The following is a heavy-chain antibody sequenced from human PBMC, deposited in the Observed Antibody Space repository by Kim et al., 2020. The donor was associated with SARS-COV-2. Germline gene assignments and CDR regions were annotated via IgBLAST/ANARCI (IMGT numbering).Heavy chain of an antibody. J-gene: IGHJ6*02. V-gene: IGHV1-3*01. CDR2: INACNGNT. CDR3: ARDQGIYCSSTSCRYGMDV. Sequence: ASVKVSCKASGYTFTSYAMHWVRQAPGQRLEWMGWINACNGNTKYSQKFQGRVTITRDTSASTAYMELSSLRSEDTAVYYCARDQGIYCSSTSCRYGMDVWGRETTVTVSS. D-gene: IGHD2-2*01. CDR1: GYTFTSYA.